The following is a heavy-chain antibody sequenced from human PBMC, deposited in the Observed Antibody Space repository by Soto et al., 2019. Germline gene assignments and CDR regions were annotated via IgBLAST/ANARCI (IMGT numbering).Heavy chain of an antibody. CDR3: ARGGSYVFSYYGMDV. Sequence: GGSLRLSCAASGFTFSSYWMHWVRQAPGKGLVWVSRINSDGSSTSYADSVKGRFTISRDNAKNTLYLQMNSLRAEDTAVYYCARGGSYVFSYYGMDVWGQGITVTVSS. CDR1: GFTFSSYW. D-gene: IGHD1-26*01. V-gene: IGHV3-74*01. CDR2: INSDGSST. J-gene: IGHJ6*02.